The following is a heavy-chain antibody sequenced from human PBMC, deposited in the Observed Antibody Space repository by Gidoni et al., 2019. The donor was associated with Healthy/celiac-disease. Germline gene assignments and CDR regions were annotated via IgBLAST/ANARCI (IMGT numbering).Heavy chain of an antibody. J-gene: IGHJ4*02. D-gene: IGHD2-21*02. CDR3: ARGCCGDCPLHFDY. Sequence: EVQLVESGGGLVQPGGSLRLSCAASGFTFSSYSMNWVRQAPGKGLECVSYLSSRSSTIYYADSVKGRFTISRDNAKNSLYLQMNSLRDEDTAVYYCARGCCGDCPLHFDYWGQGTLVTVSS. V-gene: IGHV3-48*02. CDR2: LSSRSSTI. CDR1: GFTFSSYS.